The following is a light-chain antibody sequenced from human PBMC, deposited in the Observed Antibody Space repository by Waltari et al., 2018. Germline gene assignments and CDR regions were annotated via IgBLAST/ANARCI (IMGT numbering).Light chain of an antibody. Sequence: SCRASQSVGSTYLAWYQQKPGQAPRLLIYGSSSRATGIPDRFSGSGSGTDFTLSISRLEPEDFAVYYCHHYGTSSRTFGQGTKVEIK. J-gene: IGKJ1*01. CDR3: HHYGTSSRT. V-gene: IGKV3-20*01. CDR1: QSVGSTY. CDR2: GSS.